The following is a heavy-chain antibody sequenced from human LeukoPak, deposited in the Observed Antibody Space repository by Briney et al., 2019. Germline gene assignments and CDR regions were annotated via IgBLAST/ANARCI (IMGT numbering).Heavy chain of an antibody. D-gene: IGHD5-18*01. CDR1: GFTFSSYG. CDR3: AKRDTAMAPGGH. CDR2: ISYDGSNK. V-gene: IGHV3-30*18. J-gene: IGHJ4*02. Sequence: GGSLRLSCAASGFTFSSYGMHWVRQAPGKGLEWVAVISYDGSNKYYADSVKGRSTISRDNSKNTLYLQMNSLRAEDTAVYYCAKRDTAMAPGGHWGQGTLVTVSS.